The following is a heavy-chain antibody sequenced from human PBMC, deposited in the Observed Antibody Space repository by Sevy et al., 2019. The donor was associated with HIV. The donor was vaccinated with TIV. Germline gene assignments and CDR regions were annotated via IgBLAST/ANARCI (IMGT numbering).Heavy chain of an antibody. D-gene: IGHD3-10*01. V-gene: IGHV3-9*01. CDR1: GFTFDDYA. J-gene: IGHJ4*02. CDR2: ISWNSGSI. Sequence: SLRLSCAASGFTFDDYAMHWVRQAPGKGLEWVSGISWNSGSIGYADSVKGRFTISRDNAKNSLYLQMNSLRAEDTALYYCAKDKRVRGVIMGTYFDYWGQGTLVTVSS. CDR3: AKDKRVRGVIMGTYFDY.